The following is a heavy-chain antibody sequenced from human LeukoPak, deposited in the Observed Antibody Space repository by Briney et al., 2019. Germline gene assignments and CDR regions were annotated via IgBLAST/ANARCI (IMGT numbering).Heavy chain of an antibody. CDR1: GYTFTGYY. J-gene: IGHJ4*02. D-gene: IGHD2-15*01. CDR2: INPNSGGT. CDR3: ARDSCSGGRCYYFDY. Sequence: ASVEVSCKASGYTFTGYYMHWVRQAPGQGLEWMGWINPNSGGTNYAQKFQGRVTMTRDTSTSTVYMELSSLRSEDTAVYYCARDSCSGGRCYYFDYWGQGILVTVSS. V-gene: IGHV1-2*02.